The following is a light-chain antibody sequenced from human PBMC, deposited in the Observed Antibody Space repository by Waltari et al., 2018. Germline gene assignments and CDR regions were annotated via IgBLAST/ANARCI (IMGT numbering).Light chain of an antibody. CDR1: QGVRSY. J-gene: IGKJ4*01. CDR3: QQRHDWPLN. CDR2: DAP. V-gene: IGKV3-11*01. Sequence: EILLTQSPVTLSVSPGERATLSCKASQGVRSYLAWYQQKPGQAPRLLIYDAPNRASGIPARFSGSGSGTDFTLTISNVEPEDFAVYYCQQRHDWPLNFGGGTKLEIK.